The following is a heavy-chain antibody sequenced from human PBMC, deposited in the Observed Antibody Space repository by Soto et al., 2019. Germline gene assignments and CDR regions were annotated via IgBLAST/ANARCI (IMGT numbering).Heavy chain of an antibody. CDR3: ARGVVPAAGRYYYYYMDV. CDR1: GYTFTGYY. J-gene: IGHJ6*03. V-gene: IGHV1-2*04. D-gene: IGHD2-2*01. CDR2: INPNSGGT. Sequence: GASVKVSCTASGYTFTGYYMHWVRQAPGQGLEWMGWINPNSGGTNYAQKFQGWVTMTRDTSISTAYMELSRLRSDDTAVYYCARGVVPAAGRYYYYYMDVWGKGTTVTVSS.